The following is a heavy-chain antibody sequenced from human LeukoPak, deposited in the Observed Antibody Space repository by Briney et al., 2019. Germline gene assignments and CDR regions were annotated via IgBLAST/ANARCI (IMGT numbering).Heavy chain of an antibody. D-gene: IGHD2-21*02. CDR1: GGSISSYY. CDR3: ARVGGDCGGDCYHYYSMDV. Sequence: PSETLSLTCSVSGGSISSYYWSWIRQSAGKGLEWMGLIYPTGSTNYNPSLKSRVTISGDKSKNQFSLKLSSVTAADTAVYYCARVGGDCGGDCYHYYSMDVWGKGTTVTVSS. V-gene: IGHV4-4*07. CDR2: IYPTGST. J-gene: IGHJ6*03.